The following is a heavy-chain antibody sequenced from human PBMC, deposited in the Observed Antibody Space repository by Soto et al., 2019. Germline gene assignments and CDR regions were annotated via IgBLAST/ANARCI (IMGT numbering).Heavy chain of an antibody. Sequence: EVQLVESGGGLVQPGESLRLTCAASGFTFSGAWMSWVRQAPGKGLEWVANINKDGSDRFYVDWVKGRFTISRDNAKKSLYFQMNSLRADDTAVYYCARGGENFDHWGQGTLVTVSS. J-gene: IGHJ4*02. V-gene: IGHV3-7*04. CDR1: GFTFSGAW. CDR3: ARGGENFDH. CDR2: INKDGSDR. D-gene: IGHD3-16*01.